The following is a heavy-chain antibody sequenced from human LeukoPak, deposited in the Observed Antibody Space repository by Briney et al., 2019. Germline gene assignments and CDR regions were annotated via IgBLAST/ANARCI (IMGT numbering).Heavy chain of an antibody. V-gene: IGHV3-23*01. J-gene: IGHJ6*02. Sequence: PGGSLRLSCAASGFTFSSYAMSWVRQAPGKGLEWVSAISGSGGSTYYADSVKGRFTISRDNSKNTLYLQMNSLRAEDTAVYYCARVIGNYGYYYYYGMDVWGQGTTVTVSS. CDR2: ISGSGGST. CDR1: GFTFSSYA. D-gene: IGHD4-11*01. CDR3: ARVIGNYGYYYYYGMDV.